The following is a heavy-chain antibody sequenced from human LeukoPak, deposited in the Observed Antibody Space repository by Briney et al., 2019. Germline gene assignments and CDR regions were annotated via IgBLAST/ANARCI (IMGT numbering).Heavy chain of an antibody. D-gene: IGHD5-18*01. CDR1: GDSVSTNSVA. CDR2: TSYRSKWYN. V-gene: IGHV6-1*01. Sequence: SQTLSLTCAISGDSVSTNSVAWNWIRQSPSRGLEWLGRTSYRSKWYNDYAVSVKSRITITPDTSKNQFSLQLNSVTPEDTAVYYCAKEQLWFDYWGQGTLVTVSS. CDR3: AKEQLWFDY. J-gene: IGHJ5*01.